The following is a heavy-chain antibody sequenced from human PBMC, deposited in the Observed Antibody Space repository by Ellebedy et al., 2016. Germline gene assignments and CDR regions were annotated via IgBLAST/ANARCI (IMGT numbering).Heavy chain of an antibody. Sequence: GGSLRLSCVASEFTITNHWMHWVRQAPGKGLVWVARINSGGSGTSHADSVKGRFTISRDNAKNTLYLQMNSLRVEDTAVYYCVRDSGPPGHTTTDAFDVWGRGTTVIVSS. CDR3: VRDSGPPGHTTTDAFDV. CDR1: EFTITNHW. V-gene: IGHV3-74*01. J-gene: IGHJ3*01. D-gene: IGHD6-25*01. CDR2: INSGGSGT.